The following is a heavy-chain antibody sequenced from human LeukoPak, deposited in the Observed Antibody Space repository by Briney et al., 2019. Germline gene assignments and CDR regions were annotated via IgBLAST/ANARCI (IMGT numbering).Heavy chain of an antibody. CDR3: AKGCYSGCY. V-gene: IGHV3-30*18. Sequence: GGSLRLSCAASGFTFSSYGMHWVRQAPGKGLEWVAVISYDGSNKYYADPVKGRFTISRDNSKNTLYLQMNSLRAEDTAVYYCAKGCYSGCYWGQGTLVTVSS. CDR1: GFTFSSYG. J-gene: IGHJ4*02. D-gene: IGHD2-15*01. CDR2: ISYDGSNK.